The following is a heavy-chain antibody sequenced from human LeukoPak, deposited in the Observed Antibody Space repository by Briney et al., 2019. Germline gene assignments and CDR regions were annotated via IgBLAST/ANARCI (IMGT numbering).Heavy chain of an antibody. Sequence: PGGSLRLSCVASGFTVSSNYMSWVRQAPGKGLEWVSVVYGGGNTYYADSVKGRFTVSRDNSRNTLYLQMNSLIAEDTAMYYCARAQMAAAGPFDYWGLGTLVIVSS. J-gene: IGHJ4*02. D-gene: IGHD6-13*01. CDR1: GFTVSSNY. CDR3: ARAQMAAAGPFDY. CDR2: VYGGGNT. V-gene: IGHV3-66*01.